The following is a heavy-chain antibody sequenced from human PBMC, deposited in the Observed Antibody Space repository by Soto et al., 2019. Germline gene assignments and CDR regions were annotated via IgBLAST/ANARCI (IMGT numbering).Heavy chain of an antibody. J-gene: IGHJ4*02. V-gene: IGHV3-53*01. D-gene: IGHD4-17*01. Sequence: PGGSLRLSCAASGFTVSSNYMSWVRQAPGKGLEWVSFIYTGGRTYYADSVKGRFTISRDNSKNTLYLQMNSLRAEDTAVYYCARDAAKGLDYPVAFDYWGQGILVTVSS. CDR2: IYTGGRT. CDR1: GFTVSSNY. CDR3: ARDAAKGLDYPVAFDY.